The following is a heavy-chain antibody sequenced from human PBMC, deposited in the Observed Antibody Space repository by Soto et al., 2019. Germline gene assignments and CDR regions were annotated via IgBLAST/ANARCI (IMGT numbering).Heavy chain of an antibody. J-gene: IGHJ6*02. D-gene: IGHD6-13*01. V-gene: IGHV1-3*01. CDR1: GYTFTSYA. CDR3: ARFHTIAAAARRYGMDV. CDR2: INAGNGNT. Sequence: ASVKVSCKASGYTFTSYAMHWVRQAPGQRLEWMGWINAGNGNTKYSQKFQGRVTITRDTSASTAYMELSSLRSEDTAVYYCARFHTIAAAARRYGMDVWGQGTTVTVSS.